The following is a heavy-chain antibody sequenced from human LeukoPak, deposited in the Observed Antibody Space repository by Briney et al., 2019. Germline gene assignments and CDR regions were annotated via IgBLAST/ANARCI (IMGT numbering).Heavy chain of an antibody. CDR2: MNPNSGNT. D-gene: IGHD5-12*01. CDR1: GYTFTSYD. Sequence: VASVKVSCKASGYTFTSYDINWVRQATGQGLEWMGWMNPNSGNTGYAQKFPGRVTMTRNTSISTAYMELSSLRSEDTAVYYCARVHYGYSGYDNFDYWGQGTLVTVSS. J-gene: IGHJ4*02. V-gene: IGHV1-8*01. CDR3: ARVHYGYSGYDNFDY.